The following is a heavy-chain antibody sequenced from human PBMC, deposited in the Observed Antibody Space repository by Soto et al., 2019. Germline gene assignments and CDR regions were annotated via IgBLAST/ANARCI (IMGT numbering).Heavy chain of an antibody. Sequence: QVQLVQSGAEVKKPGSSVKVSCKASGGTFSSYAISWVRQAPGQGLEWMGGIIPIFGTANYAQKFQGRVTITADESTSTAYMELSSLRSEDTAVYYCARTPPRWDFWSGYSFVGGMDVWGQGTTVTVSS. J-gene: IGHJ6*02. CDR1: GGTFSSYA. D-gene: IGHD3-3*01. CDR2: IIPIFGTA. V-gene: IGHV1-69*01. CDR3: ARTPPRWDFWSGYSFVGGMDV.